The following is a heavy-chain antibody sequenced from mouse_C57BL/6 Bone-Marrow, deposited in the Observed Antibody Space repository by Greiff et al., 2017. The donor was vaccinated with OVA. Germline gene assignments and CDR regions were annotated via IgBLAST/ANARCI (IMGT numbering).Heavy chain of an antibody. V-gene: IGHV5-4*03. CDR3: ARGGYGPVFDY. J-gene: IGHJ2*01. Sequence: EVMLVESGGGLVKPGGSLKLSCAASGFTFSSYAMSWVRQTPEKRLEWVATISDGGSYTYYPANVKGRFTISRDNAKNNLYLQMSHLKSEDTAMYYCARGGYGPVFDYWGQGTTLTVSS. CDR2: ISDGGSYT. D-gene: IGHD2-10*02. CDR1: GFTFSSYA.